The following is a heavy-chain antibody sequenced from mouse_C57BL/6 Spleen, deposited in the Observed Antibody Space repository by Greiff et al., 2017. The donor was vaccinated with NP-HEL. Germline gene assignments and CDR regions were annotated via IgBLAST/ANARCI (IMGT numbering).Heavy chain of an antibody. CDR1: GYSITSGYY. CDR3: ARDWDYYGSRDFDY. V-gene: IGHV3-6*01. Sequence: EVKLQESGPGLVKPSQSLSLTCSVTGYSITSGYYWNWIRQFPGNKLEWMGYISYDGSNNYNPSLKNRISITRDTSKNQFFLKLNSVTTEDTATYYCARDWDYYGSRDFDYWGQGTTLTVSS. J-gene: IGHJ2*01. CDR2: ISYDGSN. D-gene: IGHD1-1*01.